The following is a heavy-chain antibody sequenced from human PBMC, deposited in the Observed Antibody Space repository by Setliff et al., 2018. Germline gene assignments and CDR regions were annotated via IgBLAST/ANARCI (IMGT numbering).Heavy chain of an antibody. V-gene: IGHV4-34*01. CDR3: ARQTSGAGTSLSCLNSYFYYYAMDF. J-gene: IGHJ6*02. CDR1: GGSFSGYY. D-gene: IGHD6-19*01. CDR2: INHSGST. Sequence: SETLSLTCAVYGGSFSGYYWSWIRQPPGKGLEWIGEINHSGSTNYNPSLKSRVTISVDTSKNQFSLKLNSVTAADTAVYYCARQTSGAGTSLSCLNSYFYYYAMDFWGQGTTVTVSS.